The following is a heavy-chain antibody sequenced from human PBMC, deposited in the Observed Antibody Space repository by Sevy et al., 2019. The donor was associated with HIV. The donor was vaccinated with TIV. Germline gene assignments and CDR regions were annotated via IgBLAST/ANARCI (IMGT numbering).Heavy chain of an antibody. V-gene: IGHV1-18*01. CDR3: ARVPTYYYGSGTYFDY. Sequence: ASVKVSCKASGYNFMGDGISWVRQAPGQGLEWVGWIGLYNGNAHSAQKLKDRVTMTADTSTSTAYMELRSLRSDDTAVYYCARVPTYYYGSGTYFDYWGQGTLVTVSS. CDR1: GYNFMGDG. CDR2: IGLYNGNA. J-gene: IGHJ4*02. D-gene: IGHD3-10*01.